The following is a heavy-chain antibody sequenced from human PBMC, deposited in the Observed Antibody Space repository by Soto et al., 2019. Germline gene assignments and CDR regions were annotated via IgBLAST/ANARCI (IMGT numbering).Heavy chain of an antibody. D-gene: IGHD3-9*01. V-gene: IGHV3-23*01. J-gene: IGHJ4*02. CDR3: AKGGRLRYFDWLLHDFDH. Sequence: LRLSCAATGFTFSNYAMSWVRQAPGKGLEWVSAISGSGGSTYYADSVKGRFTISRDNSKNTLYLQMNSLRAEDTAVYYCAKGGRLRYFDWLLHDFDHWGQG. CDR2: ISGSGGST. CDR1: GFTFSNYA.